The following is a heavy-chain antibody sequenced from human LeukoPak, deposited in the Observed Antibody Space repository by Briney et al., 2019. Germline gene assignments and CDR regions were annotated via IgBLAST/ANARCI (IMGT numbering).Heavy chain of an antibody. Sequence: GGSLRLSCAASGFTSSSYGMHWVRQAPGKGLEWVTVIWYDGSNKYYADSVKGRFTISIDNSKNTRYLQMDSRRADDTAVYYCARDPSGISGWASGYFDSWGQGTLVTVSS. D-gene: IGHD6-19*01. J-gene: IGHJ4*02. CDR1: GFTSSSYG. CDR3: ARDPSGISGWASGYFDS. CDR2: IWYDGSNK. V-gene: IGHV3-33*01.